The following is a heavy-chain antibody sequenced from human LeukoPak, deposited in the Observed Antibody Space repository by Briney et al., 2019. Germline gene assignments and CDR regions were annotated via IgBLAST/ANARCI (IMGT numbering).Heavy chain of an antibody. J-gene: IGHJ5*02. CDR1: GYTFTSYD. CDR2: MNPNSGNT. V-gene: IGHV1-8*03. D-gene: IGHD6-13*01. Sequence: ASVKVPCKASGYTFTSYDINWVRQATGQGLEWMGWMNPNSGNTGYAQKFQGRVTITRNTSISTAYMELSSLRSEDTAVYYCARGGIAAAGTSDNWFDPWGQGTLVTVSS. CDR3: ARGGIAAAGTSDNWFDP.